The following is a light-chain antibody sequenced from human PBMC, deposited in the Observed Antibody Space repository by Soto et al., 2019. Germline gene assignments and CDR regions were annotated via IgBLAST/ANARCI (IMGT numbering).Light chain of an antibody. V-gene: IGLV4-69*01. J-gene: IGLJ1*01. Sequence: QPVLTQSPSASASLGASVKLTCTLSSGHSSYAIAWHQQQPEKGPRYLMKLNSDGSHSKGDGIPDRFSGSSSGAERYLTISSIQSEDEADYYCQTLGTVIFYVFGTGTKLTVL. CDR2: LNSDGSH. CDR3: QTLGTVIFYV. CDR1: SGHSSYA.